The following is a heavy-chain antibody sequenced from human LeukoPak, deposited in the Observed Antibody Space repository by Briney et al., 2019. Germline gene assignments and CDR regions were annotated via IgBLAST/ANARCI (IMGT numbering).Heavy chain of an antibody. J-gene: IGHJ4*02. CDR1: GYTFTSYG. D-gene: IGHD3-10*01. Sequence: ASVKVSCKASGYTFTSYGISWVRQAPGQGLEWMGWISAYNGNTNYAQKLQGRVTMTTDTSTSTAYMELRSLRSDDTAVYYCARDELPNYYGSGSSDYWGKGTLVTVSS. V-gene: IGHV1-18*01. CDR3: ARDELPNYYGSGSSDY. CDR2: ISAYNGNT.